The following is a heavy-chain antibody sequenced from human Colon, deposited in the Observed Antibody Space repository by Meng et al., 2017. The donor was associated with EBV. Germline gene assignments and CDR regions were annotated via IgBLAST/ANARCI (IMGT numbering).Heavy chain of an antibody. CDR2: INHSGST. V-gene: IGHV4-34*01. CDR3: ARYRLQNDYGDQLYYFDY. CDR1: GGSFSGYY. Sequence: QVQLQQLGAGLLKPSETLSPTCAVYGGSFSGYYWTWIRQPPGKGLEWIGEINHSGSTNYNPSLKSRVTISVDTSKNQFSLKVTSVTAADTAVYYCARYRLQNDYGDQLYYFDYLGQGSLVTVSS. J-gene: IGHJ4*02. D-gene: IGHD4-17*01.